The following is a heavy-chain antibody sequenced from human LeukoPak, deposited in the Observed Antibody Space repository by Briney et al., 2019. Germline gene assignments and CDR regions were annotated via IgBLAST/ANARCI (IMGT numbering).Heavy chain of an antibody. CDR3: ATGVATINDY. Sequence: GALRLSCAASGFTFSTYWMSWFRQAPGEGLEWVAHIKQDGSAKHYVDSVKGRCTISRDNAKNLVFLQMNSLRAEDTAVYYCATGVATINDYWGQGTLVTVS. J-gene: IGHJ4*02. CDR2: IKQDGSAK. D-gene: IGHD5-12*01. CDR1: GFTFSTYW. V-gene: IGHV3-7*01.